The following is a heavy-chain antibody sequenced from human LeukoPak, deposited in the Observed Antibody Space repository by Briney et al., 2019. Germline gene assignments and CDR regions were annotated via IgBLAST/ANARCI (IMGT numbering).Heavy chain of an antibody. CDR1: GFTFTNHW. CDR2: VSVDGTST. D-gene: IGHD1-1*01. CDR3: ARDTEERRYFDY. J-gene: IGHJ4*02. V-gene: IGHV3-74*01. Sequence: GGSLRLSCTASGFTFTNHWMHWVRQAPGKGLEWVSYVSVDGTSTTYADSVKGRFTISRDNAKNTLYLQMNSLRAEDTAVYYCARDTEERRYFDYWGQGTLVTVSS.